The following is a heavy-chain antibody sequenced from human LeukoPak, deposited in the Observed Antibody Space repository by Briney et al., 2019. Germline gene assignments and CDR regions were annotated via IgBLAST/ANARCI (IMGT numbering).Heavy chain of an antibody. CDR2: IYYSGST. V-gene: IGHV4-59*01. J-gene: IGHJ3*02. CDR1: GGSISSYY. Sequence: SETLSLTCTVSGGSISSYYWSWIRQPPGKGLEWIGYIYYSGSTNYNPSLKSRVTISVDTSKNQFSLKLSSVTAADTAVYYCARAGSFIVAGTFDIWGQGTMVTVSS. D-gene: IGHD6-19*01. CDR3: ARAGSFIVAGTFDI.